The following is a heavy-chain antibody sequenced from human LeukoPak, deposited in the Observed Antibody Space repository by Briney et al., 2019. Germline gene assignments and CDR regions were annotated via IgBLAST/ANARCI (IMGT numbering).Heavy chain of an antibody. CDR3: ARERDGYRGGDCYYYYGMDV. V-gene: IGHV3-66*01. CDR2: IHTGGNT. D-gene: IGHD2-21*02. Sequence: GGSLRLSCTAPGFAVSSNYINWVRQAPGKGLEWVSVIHTGGNTYYADSVKGRFTISRDNSKNTVYLQMNSLRAEDTALYYCARERDGYRGGDCYYYYGMDVWGQGTTVTVSS. CDR1: GFAVSSNY. J-gene: IGHJ6*02.